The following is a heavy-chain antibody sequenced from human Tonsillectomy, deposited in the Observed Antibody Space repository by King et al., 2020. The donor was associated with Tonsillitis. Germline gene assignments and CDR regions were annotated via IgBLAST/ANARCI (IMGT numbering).Heavy chain of an antibody. CDR1: GGSIRNSNW. J-gene: IGHJ6*02. D-gene: IGHD4-17*01. V-gene: IGHV4-4*02. CDR3: ARDYGDYTGRYCGMDV. Sequence: QLQESGPGLVKPSGTLSLTCAVSGGSIRNSNWWSWVRQLPGKGLEWIGEIYHSGSTNYNPSLKSRVTISVDKSKNQFSLTLTSVTAADTGVYFCARDYGDYTGRYCGMDVWGQGTTVTVSS. CDR2: IYHSGST.